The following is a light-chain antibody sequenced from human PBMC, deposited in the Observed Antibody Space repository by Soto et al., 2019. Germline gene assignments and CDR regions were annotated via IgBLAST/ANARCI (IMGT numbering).Light chain of an antibody. CDR2: GNS. CDR3: QSYDSSLSGSV. J-gene: IGLJ3*02. V-gene: IGLV1-40*01. CDR1: SSNIGAGYD. Sequence: QAVLTQPPSVSGAPGQRVTISCTGSSSNIGAGYDVHWYQQLPGTAPKLLIYGNSDRPSGVPDRFSGSKSGTSASLAITGRQAEDEADYSCQSYDSSLSGSVFGGGTKLPVL.